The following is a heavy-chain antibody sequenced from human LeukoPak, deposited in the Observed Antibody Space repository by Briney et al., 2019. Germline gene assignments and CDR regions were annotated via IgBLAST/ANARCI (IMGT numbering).Heavy chain of an antibody. D-gene: IGHD6-6*01. CDR3: ARLGGSSSPYYYYYMDV. Sequence: ASVKVPCKASGYTFTSYGISWVRQAPGQGLEWMGWISAYNGNTNYAQKLQGRVTMTTDTSTSTAYMELRSLRSDDTAVYYCARLGGSSSPYYYYYMDVWGKGTTVTVSS. CDR1: GYTFTSYG. CDR2: ISAYNGNT. J-gene: IGHJ6*03. V-gene: IGHV1-18*01.